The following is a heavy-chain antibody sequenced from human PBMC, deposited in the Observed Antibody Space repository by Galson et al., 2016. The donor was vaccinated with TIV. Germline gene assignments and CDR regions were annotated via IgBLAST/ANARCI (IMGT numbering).Heavy chain of an antibody. CDR2: ISVYNGNT. CDR3: AREYYYYAMDV. CDR1: GYTFTSYG. V-gene: IGHV1-18*01. Sequence: SVKVSCKASGYTFTSYGINWVRQVPGQGLEWVGWISVYNGNTNYAQMLQGRVTMTTDTSTSTAYMELRSLRSDDTAVYYCAREYYYYAMDVWGQGTTVTVPS. J-gene: IGHJ6*02.